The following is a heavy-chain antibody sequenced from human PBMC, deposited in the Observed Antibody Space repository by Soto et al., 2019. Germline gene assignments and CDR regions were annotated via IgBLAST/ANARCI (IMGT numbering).Heavy chain of an antibody. V-gene: IGHV3-30*18. D-gene: IGHD2-15*01. J-gene: IGHJ4*02. CDR2: ISYDGSNK. CDR1: GFTFSSYG. CDR3: AKETYSGQLDY. Sequence: QVQLVESGGGVVQPGRSLRLSCAASGFTFSSYGMHWVRQAPGKGLEWVAVISYDGSNKYYADSVKGRFTISRDNSKNTLYLQMNRLRAEDTAVYYCAKETYSGQLDYWGQGTLVTVSS.